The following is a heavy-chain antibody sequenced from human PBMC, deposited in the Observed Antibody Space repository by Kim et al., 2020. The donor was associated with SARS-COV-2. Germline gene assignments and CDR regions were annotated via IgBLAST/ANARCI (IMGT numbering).Heavy chain of an antibody. CDR2: ISSSGSTI. D-gene: IGHD3-3*01. CDR3: ARDNSNDYDFWSGSYYYFIDV. V-gene: IGHV3-11*01. CDR1: GFTFSDYY. J-gene: IGHJ6*03. Sequence: GGSLRLSCAASGFTFSDYYMSWIRQAPGKGLEWVSYISSSGSTIYYADSVKGRFTISRDNAKNSLYLQMNSLRAEDTAVYYCARDNSNDYDFWSGSYYYFIDVWGKGTTVTVSS.